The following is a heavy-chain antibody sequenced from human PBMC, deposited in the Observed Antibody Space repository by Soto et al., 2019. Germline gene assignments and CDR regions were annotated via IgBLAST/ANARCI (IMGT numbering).Heavy chain of an antibody. CDR1: GFIFSDYY. V-gene: IGHV3-11*06. Sequence: GVSLRLSCAASGFIFSDYYMSWIRKAPGKGLEWVSYISSSSSYTNYADSVKGRFTISRDNAKNSLYLQMNSLRAEDTAVYYCARAPVLRFLEWPSVPYGMDVWGQGTTVTVSS. CDR2: ISSSSSYT. J-gene: IGHJ6*02. CDR3: ARAPVLRFLEWPSVPYGMDV. D-gene: IGHD3-3*01.